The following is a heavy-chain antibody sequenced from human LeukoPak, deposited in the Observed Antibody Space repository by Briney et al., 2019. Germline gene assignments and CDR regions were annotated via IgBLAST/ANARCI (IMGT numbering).Heavy chain of an antibody. Sequence: PGRSVRLSCAASGFTFSSHWMHWVRQAPGKGLVWVARINSDESDTRYADSVKGRFTISRDNAKNTLYLQMDSLRGEDTAVYYCARASGWYEGVYYCYYMDVWGKGTTVTVSS. J-gene: IGHJ6*03. CDR2: INSDESDT. V-gene: IGHV3-74*01. CDR1: GFTFSSHW. D-gene: IGHD6-19*01. CDR3: ARASGWYEGVYYCYYMDV.